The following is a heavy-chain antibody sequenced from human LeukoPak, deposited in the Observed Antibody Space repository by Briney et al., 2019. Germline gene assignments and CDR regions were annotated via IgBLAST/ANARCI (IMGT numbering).Heavy chain of an antibody. CDR1: GFTFSSYG. V-gene: IGHV3-33*01. Sequence: PGRCLRLSCAASGFTFSSYGMPWVRQAPGKGLEWVAVIWYDGSNKYYADSVKGRFTISRDNSKNTLYLQMNSLRAEDTAVYYCARDARIDAFDIWGQGTMVTVSS. J-gene: IGHJ3*02. D-gene: IGHD1-14*01. CDR2: IWYDGSNK. CDR3: ARDARIDAFDI.